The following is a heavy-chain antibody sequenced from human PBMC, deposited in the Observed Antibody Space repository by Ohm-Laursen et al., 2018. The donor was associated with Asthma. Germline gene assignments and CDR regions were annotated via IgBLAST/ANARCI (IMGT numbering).Heavy chain of an antibody. Sequence: SLRLSCAASGFNFNSSAMHWVRQAPGKGLGWVAVMSYDGSNKYHADSVKGRFTISRDNSRNTLFLQMNTLRPEDTAVYFCARGHGGIQRWLSYQCDNWSQGTLVTVSS. CDR3: ARGHGGIQRWLSYQCDN. V-gene: IGHV3-30-3*01. CDR1: GFNFNSSA. CDR2: MSYDGSNK. D-gene: IGHD5-18*01. J-gene: IGHJ4*02.